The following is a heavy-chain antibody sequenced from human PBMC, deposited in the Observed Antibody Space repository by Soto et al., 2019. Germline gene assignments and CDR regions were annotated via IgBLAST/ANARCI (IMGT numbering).Heavy chain of an antibody. CDR3: VKNYYDTSGYYPDAFDV. CDR2: ISGGGGSI. V-gene: IGHV3-23*01. J-gene: IGHJ3*01. D-gene: IGHD3-22*01. Sequence: EVQLLESGGGLVQPGGSLILSCAASGFTLSRDVMSWVRQAPGKGLEWVSTISGGGGSINYADSVNGRFTISRDNFNSMIYLQMSRLRAEDTAVYYCVKNYYDTSGYYPDAFDVWGQGTMVTVSS. CDR1: GFTLSRDV.